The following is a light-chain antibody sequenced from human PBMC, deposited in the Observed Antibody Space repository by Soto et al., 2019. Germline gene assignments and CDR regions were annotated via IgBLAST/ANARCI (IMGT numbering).Light chain of an antibody. CDR2: DAY. V-gene: IGKV3-11*01. CDR3: QQPTKCPPIT. CDR1: QSVSSY. J-gene: IGKJ5*01. Sequence: EIVLTQSPATLSLSPGERATLSCRASQSVSSYLAWYQQKPGQAPRLLIYDAYNRSNGIPTRFSGSGSWTAVTITINSPEPENFAVYYCQQPTKCPPITFGQGTRLEIK.